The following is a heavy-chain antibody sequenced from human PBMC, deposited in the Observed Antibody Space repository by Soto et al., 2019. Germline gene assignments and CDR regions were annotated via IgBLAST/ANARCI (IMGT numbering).Heavy chain of an antibody. D-gene: IGHD5-12*01. CDR3: ARRTSLVATIADAFDI. CDR2: IDYSGYT. CDR1: GGSISSHY. J-gene: IGHJ3*02. Sequence: SETLSLTCTVSGGSISSHYWTWIRQPPGKGLEWIGYIDYSGYTNYNPSLKSRVTISLDTSKNQFSLNLNSLTAADTAVYYCARRTSLVATIADAFDIWGQGTMVTVSS. V-gene: IGHV4-59*08.